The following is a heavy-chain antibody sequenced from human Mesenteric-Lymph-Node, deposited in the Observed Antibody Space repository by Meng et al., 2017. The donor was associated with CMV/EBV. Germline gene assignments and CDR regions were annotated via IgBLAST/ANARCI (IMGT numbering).Heavy chain of an antibody. CDR3: AREGYAPPTRSGYTH. D-gene: IGHD3-3*01. CDR1: GFTFSSYS. Sequence: GESLKISCAASGFTFSSYSMNWVRQAPGKGLVWVSRISSDESSTNYADSVKGRFTISRDNAKNTLHLQMNSLRPEDTAVYYCAREGYAPPTRSGYTHWGQGTLVTVSS. V-gene: IGHV3-74*01. J-gene: IGHJ4*02. CDR2: ISSDESST.